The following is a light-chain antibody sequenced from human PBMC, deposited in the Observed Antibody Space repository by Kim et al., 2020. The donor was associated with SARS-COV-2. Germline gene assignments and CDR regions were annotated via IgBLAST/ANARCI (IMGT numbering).Light chain of an antibody. Sequence: QRVTISCPGSSSNIGAGYDVPWYQQLPGTAPKLLIYGNSNRPSGVPDRFSGSKSGTSASLAITGLQAEDEADYYCQSYDSSLSGYVFGTGTKVTVL. CDR2: GNS. CDR1: SSNIGAGYD. CDR3: QSYDSSLSGYV. J-gene: IGLJ1*01. V-gene: IGLV1-40*01.